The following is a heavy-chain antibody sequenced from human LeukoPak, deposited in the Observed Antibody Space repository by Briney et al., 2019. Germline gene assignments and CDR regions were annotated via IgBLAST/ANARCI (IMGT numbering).Heavy chain of an antibody. CDR2: IRRDESNK. Sequence: GGSLRLSCAASGFTFSNYWMTWVRQAPGKGLEWVANIRRDESNKYYVDSVEGRFTISRDNTKSSLYLQMNSLRAEDTAVYYCARDSNPHSSGYYLDAFDMWGQGTMVTVSS. CDR3: ARDSNPHSSGYYLDAFDM. V-gene: IGHV3-7*01. CDR1: GFTFSNYW. D-gene: IGHD3-22*01. J-gene: IGHJ3*02.